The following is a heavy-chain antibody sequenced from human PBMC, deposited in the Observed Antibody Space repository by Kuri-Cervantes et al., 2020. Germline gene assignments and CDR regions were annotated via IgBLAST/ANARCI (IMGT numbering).Heavy chain of an antibody. D-gene: IGHD3-22*01. Sequence: GGSLRLSCAASGFTFSSYAMHWVRQAPGKGLEWVAFIRYDGSNKYYADSVKGRFTISRDNSKNTLYLQMNSLRAEDTAVYYCARDRGFDDNIGYNWFDPWGQGTLVTVSS. CDR2: IRYDGSNK. CDR3: ARDRGFDDNIGYNWFDP. J-gene: IGHJ5*02. CDR1: GFTFSSYA. V-gene: IGHV3-30*02.